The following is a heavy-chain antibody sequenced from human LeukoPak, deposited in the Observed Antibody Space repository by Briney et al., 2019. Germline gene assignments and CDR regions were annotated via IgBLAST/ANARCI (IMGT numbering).Heavy chain of an antibody. Sequence: SETLSLTCTVSGGSISSSSYYWGWIRQPPGRGLEWIGSIYYSGSTYYNPSLKSRVTISVDTSKNQFSLKLSSVTAADTAVYYCAREPVHYYDSSGYYYGEDYWGQGTLVTVSS. V-gene: IGHV4-39*02. CDR1: GGSISSSSYY. CDR3: AREPVHYYDSSGYYYGEDY. D-gene: IGHD3-22*01. CDR2: IYYSGST. J-gene: IGHJ4*02.